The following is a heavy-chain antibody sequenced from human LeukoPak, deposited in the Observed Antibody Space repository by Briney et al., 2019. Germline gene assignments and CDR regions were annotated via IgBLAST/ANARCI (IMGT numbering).Heavy chain of an antibody. J-gene: IGHJ5*02. CDR3: YSLGRGP. Sequence: PGGSLRLSCEASGLTFSNAWMTWVRQTPGKGLEWVGRIKSKTAGGATDYAAPVKGRFTISRDDSEKTAFLQMNSLQSEDTAVYFCYSLGRGPWGQGTLVIVSS. CDR2: IKSKTAGGAT. D-gene: IGHD3-16*01. CDR1: GLTFSNAW. V-gene: IGHV3-15*01.